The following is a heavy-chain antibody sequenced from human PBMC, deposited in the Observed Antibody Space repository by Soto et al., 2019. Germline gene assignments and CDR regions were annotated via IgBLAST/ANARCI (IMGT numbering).Heavy chain of an antibody. J-gene: IGHJ4*02. CDR1: GFTFSTYA. V-gene: IGHV3-23*01. Sequence: PGGSLRLSCAASGFTFSTYAMSWVRQAPGKGLEWVSAISPNGDATYYADSVKGRFTISRDNSRNTLYLQMNSLRAEDTAVYYCARNSVRGLFDYWGQGTLVTVSS. CDR3: ARNSVRGLFDY. CDR2: ISPNGDAT. D-gene: IGHD1-7*01.